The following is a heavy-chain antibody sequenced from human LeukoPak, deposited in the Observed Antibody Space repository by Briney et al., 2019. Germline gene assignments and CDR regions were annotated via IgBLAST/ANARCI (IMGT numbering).Heavy chain of an antibody. V-gene: IGHV3-30*18. CDR1: GFTFSSYG. Sequence: GGSLRLSCAASGFTFSSYGMHWVRQAPGKGLEWVAVISYDGSNKYYADSVKGRFTISRDNSKNTLYLQMDSLRAEDTAVYYCAKDDTVFSFQHWGQGTLVTVSS. CDR2: ISYDGSNK. J-gene: IGHJ1*01. D-gene: IGHD4-17*01. CDR3: AKDDTVFSFQH.